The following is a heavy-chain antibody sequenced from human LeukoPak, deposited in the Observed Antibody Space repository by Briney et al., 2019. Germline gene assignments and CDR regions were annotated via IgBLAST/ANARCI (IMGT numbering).Heavy chain of an antibody. CDR1: GFTFSSYG. J-gene: IGHJ4*02. V-gene: IGHV3-33*01. Sequence: PGGSLRLSCAASGFTFSSYGMHWVRQAPGKGLEWVAVIWYDGSNKYYADSVKGRFTISRDNSKSTLYLQMNSLRAEDTAVYYCAREGDYDSSGYYLPYFDYWGQGTLVTVSS. D-gene: IGHD3-22*01. CDR3: AREGDYDSSGYYLPYFDY. CDR2: IWYDGSNK.